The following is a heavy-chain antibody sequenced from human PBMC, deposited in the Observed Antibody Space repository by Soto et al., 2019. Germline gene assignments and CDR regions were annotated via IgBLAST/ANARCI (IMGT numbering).Heavy chain of an antibody. Sequence: PSETLSLTCTVSGGSISTYYWSWIRRPPGKGLEWIGYIYNSGSTHSNPSLQSRVTISVDTSKNQFSLKLSSVTAADTAIYYCARAGITMVREVIKYNMDVWGQGTTVTVSS. CDR3: ARAGITMVREVIKYNMDV. D-gene: IGHD3-10*01. CDR1: GGSISTYY. CDR2: IYNSGST. V-gene: IGHV4-59*01. J-gene: IGHJ6*02.